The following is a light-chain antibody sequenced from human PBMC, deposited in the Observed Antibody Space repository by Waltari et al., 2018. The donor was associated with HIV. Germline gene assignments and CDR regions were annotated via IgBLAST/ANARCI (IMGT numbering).Light chain of an antibody. CDR1: ALPTQY. Sequence: SSELTQPPSVSVSPGQTVRITCSGDALPTQYTSWYQPKPCQHLVLVMHKDTQRSSGPPERFSGSSSGTTVTLTITAVRAEDEAYYYCQSGDNKLTSVFFGGGTRLTVL. V-gene: IGLV3-25*03. CDR3: QSGDNKLTSVF. J-gene: IGLJ2*01. CDR2: KDT.